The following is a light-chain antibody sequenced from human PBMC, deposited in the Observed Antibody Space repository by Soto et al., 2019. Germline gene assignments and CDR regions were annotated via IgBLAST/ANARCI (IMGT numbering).Light chain of an antibody. Sequence: QSALTQPPSASVSPGQSVTSSCTGTSSDVGGYNYVSWYQQHPGKAPKLMIYEVSKRPSGVPDRFSGSKSGNTASLTVSGLQAEDEADYYCSSYAGSNIYVFGTGTKVTVL. CDR1: SSDVGGYNY. CDR3: SSYAGSNIYV. CDR2: EVS. J-gene: IGLJ1*01. V-gene: IGLV2-8*01.